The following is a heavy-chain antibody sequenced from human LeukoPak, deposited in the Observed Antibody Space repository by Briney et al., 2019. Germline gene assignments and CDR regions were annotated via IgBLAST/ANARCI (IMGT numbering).Heavy chain of an antibody. CDR1: GFTFSSYW. Sequence: QSGGSLRLSCAASGFTFSSYWMHWVRQAPGKGLEWVSGISWNSGSIGYADSVKGRFTISRDNAKNSLYLQMNSLRAEDTALYYCAKDREMATISSAWFDPWGQGTLVTVSS. J-gene: IGHJ5*02. CDR3: AKDREMATISSAWFDP. CDR2: ISWNSGSI. V-gene: IGHV3-9*01. D-gene: IGHD5-24*01.